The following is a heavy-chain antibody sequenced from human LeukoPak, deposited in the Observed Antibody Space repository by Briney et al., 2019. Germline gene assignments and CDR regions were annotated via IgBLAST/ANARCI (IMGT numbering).Heavy chain of an antibody. D-gene: IGHD3-10*01. CDR2: IYYSGST. J-gene: IGHJ5*02. Sequence: SETLSLTCTVSGGSISSYYWSWIRQPPGKGLEWIGYIYYSGSTNYNPSLKSRVTISLDTSKNLFSLKLSSVTAADTAVYYCARVWFGRYNWFDPWGQGTLVTVSS. CDR1: GGSISSYY. CDR3: ARVWFGRYNWFDP. V-gene: IGHV4-59*01.